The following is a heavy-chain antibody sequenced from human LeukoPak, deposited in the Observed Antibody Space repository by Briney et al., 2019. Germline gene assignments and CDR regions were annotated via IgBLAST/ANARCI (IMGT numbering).Heavy chain of an antibody. J-gene: IGHJ6*02. CDR2: IKSKTDGGTT. V-gene: IGHV3-15*07. D-gene: IGHD4-17*01. Sequence: PGGSLRLSCAASGFTFSNAWVNWVRQAPGKGLEWVGRIKSKTDGGTTDYAAPVKGRFTISRDDSKNTLYLQMNSLKTEDTAVYYCTTDDYDVYYYYGMDVWGQGTTVTVSS. CDR1: GFTFSNAW. CDR3: TTDDYDVYYYYGMDV.